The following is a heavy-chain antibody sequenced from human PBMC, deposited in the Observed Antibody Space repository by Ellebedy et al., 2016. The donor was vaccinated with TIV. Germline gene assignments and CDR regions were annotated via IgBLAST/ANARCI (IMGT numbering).Heavy chain of an antibody. CDR1: GYSFTDYW. J-gene: IGHJ4*02. CDR2: IDPDDSDT. CDR3: ARLQSSMVGATVPDS. D-gene: IGHD1-26*01. Sequence: GESLKISCQVFGYSFTDYWVAWVRQTPGLGLEWMGIIDPDDSDTRYSPSFQGQVTISGDRSSSSTYLQWSSLRASDTAIYYCARLQSSMVGATVPDSWGQGTQVIVSS. V-gene: IGHV5-51*01.